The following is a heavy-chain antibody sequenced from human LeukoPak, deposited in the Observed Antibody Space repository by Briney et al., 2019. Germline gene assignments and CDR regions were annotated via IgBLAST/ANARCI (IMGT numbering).Heavy chain of an antibody. CDR2: IYHSGST. D-gene: IGHD3-16*02. J-gene: IGHJ5*02. CDR3: ARVGVMITFGGVIVPNWFDP. CDR1: GNSISSGYY. V-gene: IGHV4-38-2*02. Sequence: PSETLSLTCTVSGNSISSGYYWGWIRQPPGKGLEWIGSIYHSGSTYYNPSLKSRVTISVDTSKNQFSLKLSSVTAADTAVYYCARVGVMITFGGVIVPNWFDPWGQGTLVTVSS.